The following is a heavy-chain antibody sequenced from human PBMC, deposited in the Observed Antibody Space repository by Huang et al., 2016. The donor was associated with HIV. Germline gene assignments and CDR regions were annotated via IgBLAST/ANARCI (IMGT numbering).Heavy chain of an antibody. V-gene: IGHV4-34*02. D-gene: IGHD3-3*01. J-gene: IGHJ6*02. CDR2: VNDSGAT. Sequence: QMQLQQRGAGLLKPSETLSLTCGVSGGSFTGNYLTWIRQAPGKGLEWIGEVNDSGATNYHPSRNGRVTRSLDKSNRELSLNLRSVTAADTAVYYCARQWTILEWLLGLDVWGQGTTVIVSS. CDR1: GGSFTGNY. CDR3: ARQWTILEWLLGLDV.